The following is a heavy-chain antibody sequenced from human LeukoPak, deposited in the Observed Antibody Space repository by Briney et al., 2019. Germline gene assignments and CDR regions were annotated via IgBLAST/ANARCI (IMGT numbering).Heavy chain of an antibody. CDR2: INPSGGST. V-gene: IGHV1-46*01. D-gene: IGHD6-6*01. Sequence: ASVKVACKASGYTFTSYDINWVRQAPGQGLEWMGIINPSGGSTSYAQKFQGRVTMTRDTSTSTVYMELSSLRSEDTAVYYCARLRAPYSSSSVGFDYWGQGTLVTVSS. CDR1: GYTFTSYD. CDR3: ARLRAPYSSSSVGFDY. J-gene: IGHJ4*02.